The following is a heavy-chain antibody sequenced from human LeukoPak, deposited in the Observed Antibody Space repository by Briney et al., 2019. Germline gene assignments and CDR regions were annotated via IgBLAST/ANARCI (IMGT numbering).Heavy chain of an antibody. CDR3: ALRQDWRDPFDY. D-gene: IGHD2-21*01. CDR1: GGSFSGYY. V-gene: IGHV4-34*01. Sequence: SETLSLTCAVYGGSFSGYYWSWIRQPPGKGLEWIGEINHSGSTNYNPSLKSRVTISVDTSKNQFSLKLSSVTATDTAVYYCALRQDWRDPFDYWGQGTLVTVSS. CDR2: INHSGST. J-gene: IGHJ4*02.